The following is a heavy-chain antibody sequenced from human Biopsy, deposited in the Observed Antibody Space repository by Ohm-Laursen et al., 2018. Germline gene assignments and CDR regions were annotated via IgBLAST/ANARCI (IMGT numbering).Heavy chain of an antibody. J-gene: IGHJ4*02. Sequence: GTLSLTCAVFGKTFSDYQWSWIRQPPGKGLEWIGQINQVGTTNYNPPLKSRVSISADASKYEFSLRLTSVTAADTAVYLCGNEVHGRDYWGLGAQVTVSS. V-gene: IGHV4-34*08. D-gene: IGHD2-15*01. CDR1: GKTFSDYQ. CDR2: INQVGTT. CDR3: GNEVHGRDY.